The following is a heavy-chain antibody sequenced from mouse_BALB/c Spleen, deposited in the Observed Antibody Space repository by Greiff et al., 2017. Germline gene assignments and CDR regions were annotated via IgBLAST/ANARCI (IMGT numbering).Heavy chain of an antibody. D-gene: IGHD1-1*01. V-gene: IGHV5-6-5*01. Sequence: EVQGVESGGGLVKPGGSLKLSCAASGFTFSSYAMSWVRQTPEKRLEWVASISSGGSTYYPDSVKGRFTISRDNARNILYLQMSSLRSEDTAMYYCARGPTTGYFDVWGAGTTVTVSS. CDR2: ISSGGST. CDR1: GFTFSSYA. J-gene: IGHJ1*01. CDR3: ARGPTTGYFDV.